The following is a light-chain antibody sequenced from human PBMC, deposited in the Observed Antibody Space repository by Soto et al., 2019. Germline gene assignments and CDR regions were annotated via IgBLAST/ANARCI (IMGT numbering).Light chain of an antibody. J-gene: IGKJ2*01. Sequence: ESMLTQSPGTLSLSPGERATLSCRASQSVSTRYLAWYQQKPGQAPRLLIYGASIRATGIPDRFSGSGSGTDFTLTISRLEPEDFAEYYCHQFGRSPPAFTFGQGTKLEI. V-gene: IGKV3-20*01. CDR3: HQFGRSPPAFT. CDR2: GAS. CDR1: QSVSTRY.